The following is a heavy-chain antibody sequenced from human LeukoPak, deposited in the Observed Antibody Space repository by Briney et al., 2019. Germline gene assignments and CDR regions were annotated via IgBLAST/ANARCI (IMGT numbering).Heavy chain of an antibody. Sequence: PGGSLRLSCAASGFTFSSFAMTWVRQAPGKGLEWVSGISGSGGSIYYADSVKGRFTISRDNSKNTLYLQMNSLTDEDTAVYYCARGVGERYFDYWGQGTLVTVSS. J-gene: IGHJ4*02. CDR3: ARGVGERYFDY. V-gene: IGHV3-23*01. CDR1: GFTFSSFA. CDR2: ISGSGGSI. D-gene: IGHD3-10*01.